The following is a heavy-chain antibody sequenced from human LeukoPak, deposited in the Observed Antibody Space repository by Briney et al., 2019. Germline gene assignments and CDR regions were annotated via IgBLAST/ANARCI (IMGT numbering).Heavy chain of an antibody. Sequence: ASVKVSCKVSGYTLTELSMHWVRQAPGKGLEWMGWISAYNGNTNYAQKLQGRVTMTTDTSTSTAYMELRSLRSDDTAVYYCARDVSRLLWFGELSGYWGQGTLVTVSS. J-gene: IGHJ4*02. CDR2: ISAYNGNT. D-gene: IGHD3-10*01. CDR3: ARDVSRLLWFGELSGY. CDR1: GYTLTELS. V-gene: IGHV1-18*01.